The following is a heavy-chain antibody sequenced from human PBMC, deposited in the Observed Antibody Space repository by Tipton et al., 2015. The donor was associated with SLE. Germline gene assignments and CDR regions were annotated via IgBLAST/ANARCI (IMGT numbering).Heavy chain of an antibody. CDR1: GGSISSGSYY. D-gene: IGHD3-10*01. V-gene: IGHV4-61*10. CDR2: IYYSGST. Sequence: TLSLTCTVSGGSISSGSYYWSWIRQPAGKGLEWIGRIYYSGSTNYNPSLKSRVTISVDTSKNQFSLKLSSVTAADTAVYYCAREVPGGWFGELPNWFDPWGQGTLVTVSS. J-gene: IGHJ5*02. CDR3: AREVPGGWFGELPNWFDP.